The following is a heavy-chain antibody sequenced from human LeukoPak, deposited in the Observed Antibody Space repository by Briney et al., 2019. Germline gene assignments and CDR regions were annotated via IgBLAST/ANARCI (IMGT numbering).Heavy chain of an antibody. V-gene: IGHV3-7*01. D-gene: IGHD1-26*01. CDR1: GFTFSSYW. CDR2: INHNGNVN. Sequence: GGSLRLSCAASGFTFSSYWMNWARQAPGKGLEWVASINHNGNVNYYVDSVKGRFTISRGNAKNSLYLQMNSLRADDTAIYYCARRRIVGSTDDAFDIWGQGTMVTLSS. CDR3: ARRRIVGSTDDAFDI. J-gene: IGHJ3*02.